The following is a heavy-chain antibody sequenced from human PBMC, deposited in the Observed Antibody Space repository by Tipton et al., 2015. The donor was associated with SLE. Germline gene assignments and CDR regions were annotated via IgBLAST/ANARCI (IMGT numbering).Heavy chain of an antibody. CDR2: VFYSGIT. CDR3: ARDEYRYDTTGYHLLGHFDF. V-gene: IGHV4-39*07. CDR1: GGSVRTEDYF. D-gene: IGHD3-22*01. J-gene: IGHJ4*02. Sequence: TLSLTCTVSGGSVRTEDYFWAWIRQPPGKGLEWVGSVFYSGITYYSASLKSRLSISIETSKNEFSLKLTSLTAADTAIYYCARDEYRYDTTGYHLLGHFDFWGQGTLVTVSS.